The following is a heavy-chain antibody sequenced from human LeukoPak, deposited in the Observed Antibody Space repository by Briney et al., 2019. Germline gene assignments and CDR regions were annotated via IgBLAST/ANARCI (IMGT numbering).Heavy chain of an antibody. CDR1: GYTFTSYG. J-gene: IGHJ6*02. D-gene: IGHD1-26*01. Sequence: ASVKVSCKASGYTFTSYGISWVRQAPGQGLEWMGWISAYNGNTNYAQKLQGRVTMTTDTSTSTAYMELRSLRSDDTAVYYCAGDLSGSYYHFYYYYGMDVWGQGTTVTVSS. CDR3: AGDLSGSYYHFYYYYGMDV. V-gene: IGHV1-18*01. CDR2: ISAYNGNT.